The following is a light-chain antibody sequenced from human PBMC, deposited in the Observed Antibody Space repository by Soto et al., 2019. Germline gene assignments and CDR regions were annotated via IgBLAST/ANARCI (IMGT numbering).Light chain of an antibody. CDR3: HQYNNWPPYT. J-gene: IGKJ2*01. Sequence: EIVMTQSPATLSVSPGERVTLSCRASRSVSSNLAWYQQKPGQAARLLIYGASTRATGIPARFSGSGSGTEFTLTISSLQSEDFAVYFCHQYNNWPPYTFVQGTKLEIK. V-gene: IGKV3-15*01. CDR2: GAS. CDR1: RSVSSN.